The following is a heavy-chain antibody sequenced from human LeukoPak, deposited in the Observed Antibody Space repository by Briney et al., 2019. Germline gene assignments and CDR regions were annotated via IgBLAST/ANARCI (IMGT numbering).Heavy chain of an antibody. CDR3: ARDDLTNGYNGNF. CDR2: INEGSNNI. CDR1: GFTFRRYS. J-gene: IGHJ4*02. Sequence: GGSPRLSCAASGFTFRRYSMNWIRQAPGKGLEWISYINEGSNNIFYADSVKGRFTISRDNAKNSLHLQMNSLRVDDTAVYYCARDDLTNGYNGNFWGQGTLVTVSS. V-gene: IGHV3-48*01. D-gene: IGHD5-24*01.